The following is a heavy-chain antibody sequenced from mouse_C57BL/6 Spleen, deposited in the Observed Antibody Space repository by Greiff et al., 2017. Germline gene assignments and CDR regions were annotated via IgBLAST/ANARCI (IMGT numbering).Heavy chain of an antibody. J-gene: IGHJ1*03. CDR2: ISYSGST. CDR1: GYSITSGYD. CDR3: ARGGYYGSYWYFDV. V-gene: IGHV3-1*01. Sequence: EVQLQQSGPGMVKPSQSLSLTCTVTGYSITSGYDWHWIRHFPGNKLEWMGYISYSGSTNYNPSLKSRISITHDTSKNHFFLKLNSVTTEDTATYYCARGGYYGSYWYFDVWGTGTTVTVSS. D-gene: IGHD1-1*01.